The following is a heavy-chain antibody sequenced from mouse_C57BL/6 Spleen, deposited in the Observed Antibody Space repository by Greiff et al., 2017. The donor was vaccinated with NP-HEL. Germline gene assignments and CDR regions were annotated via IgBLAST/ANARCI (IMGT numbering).Heavy chain of an antibody. CDR2: ISSGSSTI. D-gene: IGHD1-1*01. J-gene: IGHJ2*01. CDR3: ARMGYYGSRYYFDY. Sequence: DVQLVESGGGLVKPGGSLKLSCAASGFTFSDYGMHWVRQAPEKGLEWVAYISSGSSTIYYADTVKGRFTISRDNAKNTLFLQMTSLRSEDTAMYYCARMGYYGSRYYFDYWGQGTTLTVSS. V-gene: IGHV5-17*01. CDR1: GFTFSDYG.